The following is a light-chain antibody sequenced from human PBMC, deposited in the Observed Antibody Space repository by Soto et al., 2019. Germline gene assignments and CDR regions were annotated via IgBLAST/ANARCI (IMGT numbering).Light chain of an antibody. J-gene: IGKJ4*01. CDR2: GAS. CDR3: QQYGSSPLT. Sequence: EIVLTQSPGTLSLSPGERATLSYRASQSVSSSFLAWYQQKPGQAPRLLIYGASSRATGIPDRFSGSGSGTDFTLTISRLEPEDVAVYYCQQYGSSPLTFGGETKVEIK. CDR1: QSVSSSF. V-gene: IGKV3-20*01.